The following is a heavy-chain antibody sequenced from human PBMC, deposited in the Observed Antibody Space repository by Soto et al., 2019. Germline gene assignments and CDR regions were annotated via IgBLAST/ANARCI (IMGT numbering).Heavy chain of an antibody. D-gene: IGHD2-2*01. CDR2: IYYSGST. V-gene: IGHV4-30-4*01. Sequence: SESLALTCIVSGGSINSGDYYWSWIRQPPGQGLECIGYIYYSGSTYYNPSLKSRVTISVDTSKNQFSLKLSSVTAADTAVYYCARGASQLLKRWWYFDLWGRGTLVTVS. J-gene: IGHJ2*01. CDR3: ARGASQLLKRWWYFDL. CDR1: GGSINSGDYY.